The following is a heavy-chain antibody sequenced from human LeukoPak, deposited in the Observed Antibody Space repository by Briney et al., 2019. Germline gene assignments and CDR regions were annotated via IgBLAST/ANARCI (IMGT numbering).Heavy chain of an antibody. CDR1: GGSISSYY. CDR2: IYYSGST. V-gene: IGHV4-59*01. Sequence: SETLSLTCTVPGGSISSYYWSLIRQPPWKGLDSIGYIYYSGSTNYNPSLKSRVTISVDTSKNQFSLKLSSVTAADTAVYYCARDGPEGYYYYGMDVWGQGTTVTVPS. J-gene: IGHJ6*02. CDR3: ARDGPEGYYYYGMDV. D-gene: IGHD7-27*01.